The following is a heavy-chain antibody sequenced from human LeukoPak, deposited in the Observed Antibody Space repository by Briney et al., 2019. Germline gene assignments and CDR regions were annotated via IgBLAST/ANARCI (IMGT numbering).Heavy chain of an antibody. Sequence: PGGSLRLSRAASGFTFSSYWMHWVRQVPGKGLVWVSRITSDGSDTIYADSVKGRFTISRDNAKNTLYLQMNSLRAEDTALYYCSRDRRTWFDPWGQGTLVTVSS. CDR1: GFTFSSYW. CDR2: ITSDGSDT. CDR3: SRDRRTWFDP. J-gene: IGHJ5*02. V-gene: IGHV3-74*01.